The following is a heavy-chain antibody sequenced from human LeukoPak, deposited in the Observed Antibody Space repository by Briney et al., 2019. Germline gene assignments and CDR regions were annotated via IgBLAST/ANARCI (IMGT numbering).Heavy chain of an antibody. CDR3: ARELKLNSFDS. Sequence: SVKVSCKASGGTFSGYAISWVRQAPGQGVEWVGGIIPIVGTANYAQKFQGRVTITADKSTSTAYMELSSLRSEDTAVYYCARELKLNSFDSWGQGTLVTVSS. J-gene: IGHJ5*01. CDR1: GGTFSGYA. CDR2: IIPIVGTA. V-gene: IGHV1-69*06. D-gene: IGHD1-7*01.